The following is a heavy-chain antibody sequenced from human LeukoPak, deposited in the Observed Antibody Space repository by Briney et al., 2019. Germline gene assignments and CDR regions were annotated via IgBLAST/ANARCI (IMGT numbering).Heavy chain of an antibody. CDR1: GGSVSSGSYY. CDR3: ATYGSGSLDY. D-gene: IGHD3-10*01. J-gene: IGHJ4*02. V-gene: IGHV4-61*01. CDR2: IFYTGST. Sequence: SETLSLTCTVSGGSVSSGSYYWSWIRQPPGKGLEWIGHIFYTGSTNHSPSLKSRVTISADTSKNQFSLRLNSVTAADTAVYYCATYGSGSLDYWGQGTLVTVSS.